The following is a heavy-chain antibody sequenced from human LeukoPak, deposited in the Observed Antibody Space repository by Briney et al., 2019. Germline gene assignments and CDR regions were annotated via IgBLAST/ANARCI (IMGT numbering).Heavy chain of an antibody. Sequence: GGSLRLSCAASGFTFSSCSMNWVRQAPGKGLEWVSSISSSSSYIYYADSVKGRFTISRDNAKNSLYLQMNSLRAEDTAVYYCARDTYYYDSSGSGGYWGQGTLVTVSS. J-gene: IGHJ4*02. CDR2: ISSSSSYI. CDR3: ARDTYYYDSSGSGGY. V-gene: IGHV3-21*01. CDR1: GFTFSSCS. D-gene: IGHD3-22*01.